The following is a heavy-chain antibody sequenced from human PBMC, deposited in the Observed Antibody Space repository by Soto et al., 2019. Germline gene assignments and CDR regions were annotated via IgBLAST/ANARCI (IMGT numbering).Heavy chain of an antibody. CDR2: IYYSGST. D-gene: IGHD5-12*01. V-gene: IGHV4-39*02. J-gene: IGHJ4*02. CDR1: GGSISSSSYY. CDR3: AREYSGYD. Sequence: SETLSLTCTVSGGSISSSSYYWGWIRQPPGKGLEWIGSIYYSGSTYYNPSLKSRVTISVDTSKNQFSLKLSSVTAADTAVYYCAREYSGYDWGQGTLVTVSS.